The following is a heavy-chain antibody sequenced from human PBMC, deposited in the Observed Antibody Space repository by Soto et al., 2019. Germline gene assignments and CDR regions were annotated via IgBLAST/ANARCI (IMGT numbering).Heavy chain of an antibody. V-gene: IGHV4-59*08. J-gene: IGHJ4*02. CDR1: GGSSSSYY. Sequence: SETLSLTCTVAGGSSSSYYWSCIRQPPGKGQEWIGYIYYSGSTNYNPSLKSRVTIAVDTSKNQFPLKLSSVTAADTDVYYCARRYGYSFDYWGQGTLVTVSS. CDR2: IYYSGST. CDR3: ARRYGYSFDY. D-gene: IGHD1-1*01.